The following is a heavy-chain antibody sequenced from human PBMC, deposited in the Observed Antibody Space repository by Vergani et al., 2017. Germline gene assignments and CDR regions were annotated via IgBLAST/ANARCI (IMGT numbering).Heavy chain of an antibody. D-gene: IGHD3-16*02. J-gene: IGHJ6*03. CDR1: GFTFSSYA. CDR2: ISGSGGST. CDR3: ATETTITFGGVIVDYYMDV. Sequence: EVQLLESGGGLVQPGGSLRLSCAASGFTFSSYAMSWVRQAPGKGLEWVSAISGSGGSTYYADSVKGRFTISRDNSKNTLYLQMNSLRAEDTAVYYCATETTITFGGVIVDYYMDVWGKGTTVTVSS. V-gene: IGHV3-23*01.